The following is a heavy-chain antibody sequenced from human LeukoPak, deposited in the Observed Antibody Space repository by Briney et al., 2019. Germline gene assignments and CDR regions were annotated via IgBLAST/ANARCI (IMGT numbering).Heavy chain of an antibody. Sequence: GRSLRLSCAASGFTFDDYAMHWVRQAPGKGLEWVSGISWNSGSIGYADSVKGRFTISRDNAKNSLYLQMNSLRAEDTALYYCAKSVYYYDSSGYYSFDYWGQGTLVTASS. V-gene: IGHV3-9*01. D-gene: IGHD3-22*01. J-gene: IGHJ4*02. CDR1: GFTFDDYA. CDR3: AKSVYYYDSSGYYSFDY. CDR2: ISWNSGSI.